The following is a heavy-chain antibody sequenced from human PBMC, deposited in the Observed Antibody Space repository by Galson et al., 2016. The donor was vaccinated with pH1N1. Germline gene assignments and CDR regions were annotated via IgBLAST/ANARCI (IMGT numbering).Heavy chain of an antibody. J-gene: IGHJ4*02. V-gene: IGHV3-7*01. CDR2: INQDGDKK. Sequence: SLRLSCAASGFNLSNYWMQWVRQAPGKGLQWVANINQDGDKKYYVGSVEGRFTISRDNAKNSLYLQMNNLRDEDTAMYSCARRYFDYWGQGALVTVSS. CDR1: GFNLSNYW. D-gene: IGHD3-9*01. CDR3: ARRYFDY.